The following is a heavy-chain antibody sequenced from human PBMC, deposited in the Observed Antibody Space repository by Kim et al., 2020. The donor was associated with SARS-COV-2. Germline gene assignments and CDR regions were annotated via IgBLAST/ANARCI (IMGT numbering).Heavy chain of an antibody. CDR1: GFSLNTPGMA. CDR2: IYWDDEK. Sequence: SGPTLVNPTQTLTLTCTFSGFSLNTPGMAVGWIRQPPGKALEWLSVIYWDDEKRYRPSLRSRLTITKDTSKNQVVLMMTNMDYVDAGTYYCAQTGYSSTWYQGYFASWGQGTLATVSS. V-gene: IGHV2-5*02. D-gene: IGHD6-13*01. CDR3: AQTGYSSTWYQGYFAS. J-gene: IGHJ4*02.